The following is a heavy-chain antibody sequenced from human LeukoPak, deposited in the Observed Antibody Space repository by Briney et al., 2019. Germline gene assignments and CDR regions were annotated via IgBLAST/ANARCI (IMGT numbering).Heavy chain of an antibody. CDR3: VKDVLFAVGDAFDI. V-gene: IGHV3-30*18. J-gene: IGHJ3*02. Sequence: SGGSLRLSCAASGFTFSSYGMSWVRQAPGKGLEWVAVISYDGNNKYYADSVKGRFTISRDNSKNTLYLQMNSLRAEDTAVYYCVKDVLFAVGDAFDIWGQGTMVTVSS. D-gene: IGHD3-10*02. CDR2: ISYDGNNK. CDR1: GFTFSSYG.